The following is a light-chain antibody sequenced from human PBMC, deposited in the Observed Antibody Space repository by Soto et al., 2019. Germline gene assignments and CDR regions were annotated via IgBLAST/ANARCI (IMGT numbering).Light chain of an antibody. CDR2: GAS. CDR1: QSVSSSY. J-gene: IGKJ1*01. V-gene: IGKV3-20*01. Sequence: EIVLTQSPGTLSLSPWERATLSCRASQSVSSSYLAWYQQKPGQAPRLLIYGASSRATGIPDRFSGSGSGTDFTLTISRLEPEDFAVYNCQQYGTSPPTFGQGTKVDNK. CDR3: QQYGTSPPT.